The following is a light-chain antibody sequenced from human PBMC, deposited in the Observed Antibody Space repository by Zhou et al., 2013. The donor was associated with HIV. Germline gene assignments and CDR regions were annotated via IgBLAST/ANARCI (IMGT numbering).Light chain of an antibody. CDR2: NTS. CDR1: QDISSY. CDR3: QQYYSYPR. Sequence: AIRMIQSPSSLSASTGDRVTITCRASQDISSYLAWYQQKPGRAPNLLIYNTSTLYNGVPSRFSGSGSGTDFTLTISCLQSEDFATYYCQQYYSYPRFGPGTKVDVK. J-gene: IGKJ3*01. V-gene: IGKV1-8*01.